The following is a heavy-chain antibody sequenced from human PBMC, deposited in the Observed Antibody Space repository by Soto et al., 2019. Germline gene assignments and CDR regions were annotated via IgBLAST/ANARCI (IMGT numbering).Heavy chain of an antibody. D-gene: IGHD3-10*01. CDR1: GYSFTSYW. CDR3: ATSRSAYYYGSGGAFDI. J-gene: IGHJ3*02. V-gene: IGHV5-51*01. Sequence: GESLKISCKGSGYSFTSYWIGWVRQMPGKGLEWMGIIYPGDSDTRYSPSFQGQVTISADKSISTAYLQWSSLKASDTAMYYCATSRSAYYYGSGGAFDIWGQGTMVTVSS. CDR2: IYPGDSDT.